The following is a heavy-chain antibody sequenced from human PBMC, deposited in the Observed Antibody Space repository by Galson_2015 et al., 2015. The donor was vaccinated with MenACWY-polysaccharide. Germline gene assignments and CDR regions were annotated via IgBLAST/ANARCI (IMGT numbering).Heavy chain of an antibody. CDR2: IYYSGST. CDR3: ARLDSGSYLSPWFDP. V-gene: IGHV4-59*01. Sequence: ETLSLTCTVSGGSFSSYYWSWIRQPPGKGLEWIGYIYYSGSTNYNPSLKGRVTISVDTSKNQFSLNLRSVTAADTAVYYCARLDSGSYLSPWFDPWGQGTLVTVSS. D-gene: IGHD1-26*01. CDR1: GGSFSSYY. J-gene: IGHJ5*02.